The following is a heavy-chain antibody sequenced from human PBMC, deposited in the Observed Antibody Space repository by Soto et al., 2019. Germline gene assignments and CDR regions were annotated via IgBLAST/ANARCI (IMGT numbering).Heavy chain of an antibody. J-gene: IGHJ6*02. Sequence: QVQLVQSGAEVKKPGSPVKVSCEASGGTFSSYPINWVRQAPGQGLEWMGGIIPFFGTSNYAQKFQGRVTITADDSTSTAYMELRSLRSEDTAIYYCARVGHITNYGMAVWGQGTTVTVSS. CDR2: IIPFFGTS. CDR1: GGTFSSYP. D-gene: IGHD1-26*01. V-gene: IGHV1-69*01. CDR3: ARVGHITNYGMAV.